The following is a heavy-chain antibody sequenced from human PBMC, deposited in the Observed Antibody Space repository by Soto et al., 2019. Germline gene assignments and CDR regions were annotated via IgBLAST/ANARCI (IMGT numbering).Heavy chain of an antibody. V-gene: IGHV4-34*01. Sequence: LSLTCAVYGGSFSGYYWSWIRQPPGKGLEWIGEINHSGSTNYNPFLKSRVTISVDTSKNQFSLKLSSVTAADTAVYYCARLEDGDPFDYWGQGTLVTVSS. J-gene: IGHJ4*02. CDR2: INHSGST. CDR3: ARLEDGDPFDY. CDR1: GGSFSGYY. D-gene: IGHD4-17*01.